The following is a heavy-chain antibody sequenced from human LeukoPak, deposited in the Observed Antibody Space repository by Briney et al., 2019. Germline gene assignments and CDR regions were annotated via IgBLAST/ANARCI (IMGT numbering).Heavy chain of an antibody. CDR3: ARDGNNFWNDQRFDP. J-gene: IGHJ5*02. V-gene: IGHV4-34*01. CDR1: GGSFSGYY. CDR2: INHSGST. D-gene: IGHD3-3*01. Sequence: SETLSLTCAAYGGSFSGYYWSWIRQPPGKGLEWIGEINHSGSTNYNPSLKSRVTISVDTSKNQFSLKLSSVTAADTAVYYCARDGNNFWNDQRFDPWGQGTLVTVSS.